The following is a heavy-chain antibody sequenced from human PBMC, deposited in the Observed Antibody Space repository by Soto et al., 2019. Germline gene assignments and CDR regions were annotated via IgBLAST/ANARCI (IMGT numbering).Heavy chain of an antibody. D-gene: IGHD6-19*01. CDR2: ISYDGSNK. J-gene: IGHJ5*02. CDR1: GFTFSSYG. V-gene: IGHV3-30*03. CDR3: ATDPGIAVAGS. Sequence: GGSLRLSCAASGFTFSSYGMHWVRQAPGKGLEWVAVISYDGSNKYYADSVKGRFTISSDNSKNTLYLQMNSLRAEDTAVYYCATDPGIAVAGSWGQGTLVTVSS.